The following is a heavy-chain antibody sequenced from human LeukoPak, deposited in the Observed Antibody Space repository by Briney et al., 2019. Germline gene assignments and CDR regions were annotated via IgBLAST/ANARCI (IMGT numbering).Heavy chain of an antibody. J-gene: IGHJ4*02. V-gene: IGHV3-23*01. CDR3: AKEDVGAAPDY. Sequence: GGSLRLSCEASGFTFSNYGMSWIRQAPGKGPEWVSADSIYGGGPYYADSVKGRFTMSRGNSKNTLYLQMDSLRVDDTAVYYCAKEDVGAAPDYWGQGTLVTVSS. D-gene: IGHD2-15*01. CDR2: DSIYGGGP. CDR1: GFTFSNYG.